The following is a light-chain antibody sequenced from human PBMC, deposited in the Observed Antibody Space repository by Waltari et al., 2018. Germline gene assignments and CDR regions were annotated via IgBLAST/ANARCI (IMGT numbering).Light chain of an antibody. CDR2: DVN. V-gene: IGLV2-14*03. CDR3: ASYVVGGARV. J-gene: IGLJ3*02. CDR1: FRDVGGYDY. Sequence: QSVLSQPASLSGSPGQSITISCRGPFRDVGGYDYVSWYLQHPGQVPRLILYDVNNRPSGISSRFSGSKFGNLASLTISDLQPDDEADYYCASYVVGGARVFGGGTKLTVL.